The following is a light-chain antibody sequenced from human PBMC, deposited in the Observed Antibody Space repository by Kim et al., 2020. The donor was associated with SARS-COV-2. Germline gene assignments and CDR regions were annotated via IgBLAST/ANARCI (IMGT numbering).Light chain of an antibody. Sequence: EIVMTQSPATLSVSPGERVTLSCRASQSVDTNLAWYQQKPGQAPRLLIYGASTRATDIPARFSGSGSGTEFTLIVSSLQSEDFAVYYCQQYGSSPQYTFGQGTKLEI. CDR2: GAS. J-gene: IGKJ2*01. V-gene: IGKV3-15*01. CDR3: QQYGSSPQYT. CDR1: QSVDTN.